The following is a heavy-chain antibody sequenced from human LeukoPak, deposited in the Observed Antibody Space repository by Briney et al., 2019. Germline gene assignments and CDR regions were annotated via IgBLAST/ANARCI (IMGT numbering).Heavy chain of an antibody. CDR1: GCTLSSYL. J-gene: IGHJ5*02. CDR2: IQKDGCEE. CDR3: ARDLDYFATDQ. D-gene: IGHD3/OR15-3a*01. Sequence: SGGSLRLSCAGSGCTLSSYLMGWVRQAPGGGLEWVGNIQKDGCEEKYFHSVKVRFTVSRDNAKNSLYLQMNRLRVDDTAVYYCARDLDYFATDQWGQGTLVTVSS. V-gene: IGHV3-7*01.